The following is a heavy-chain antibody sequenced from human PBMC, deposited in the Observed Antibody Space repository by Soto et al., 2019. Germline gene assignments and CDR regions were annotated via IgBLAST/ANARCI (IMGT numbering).Heavy chain of an antibody. V-gene: IGHV4-39*01. CDR3: ARPHYGGWFDP. Sequence: SETLSLTCTGSCGSISSSSYYWGWIRQPPGKGLEWIGSIYYSGSTYYNPSLKSRVTISVDTSKNQFSLKLSSVTAADTAVYYCARPHYGGWFDPWGQGTLVTVSS. CDR2: IYYSGST. CDR1: CGSISSSSYY. D-gene: IGHD4-17*01. J-gene: IGHJ5*02.